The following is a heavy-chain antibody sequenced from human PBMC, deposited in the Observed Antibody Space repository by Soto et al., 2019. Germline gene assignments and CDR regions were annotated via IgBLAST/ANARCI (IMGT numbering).Heavy chain of an antibody. V-gene: IGHV1-18*01. CDR3: ARVRQDIVVVPAALPYWYFDL. D-gene: IGHD2-2*01. Sequence: ASVKVSCKASGYTFTSYGISWVRQAPGQGLEWTGWISAYNGNTNYAQKLQGRVTMTTDTSTSTAYMELRSLGSDDTAVYYCARVRQDIVVVPAALPYWYFDLWGRGTLVTVSS. CDR1: GYTFTSYG. J-gene: IGHJ2*01. CDR2: ISAYNGNT.